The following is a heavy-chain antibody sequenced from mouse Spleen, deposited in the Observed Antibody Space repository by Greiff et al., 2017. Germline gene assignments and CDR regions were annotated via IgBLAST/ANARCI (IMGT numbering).Heavy chain of an antibody. CDR2: ISSGGSYT. D-gene: IGHD2-10*02. Sequence: SGGGLVKPGGSLKLSCAASGFTFSSYAMSWVRQTPEKRLEWVATISSGGSYTYYPDSVKGRFTISRDNAKNTLYLQMSSLRSEDTAMYYCARSYGNYDWFAYWGQGTLVTVSA. CDR3: ARSYGNYDWFAY. CDR1: GFTFSSYA. J-gene: IGHJ3*01. V-gene: IGHV5-9-1*01.